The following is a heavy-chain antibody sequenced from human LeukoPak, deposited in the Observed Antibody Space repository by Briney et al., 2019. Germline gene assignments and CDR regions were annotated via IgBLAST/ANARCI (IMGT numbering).Heavy chain of an antibody. CDR1: GFTFRNYG. Sequence: PGGSLRLSCVASGFTFRNYGMHWVRRAPGKGLEWVAFKRYDGTNEDYADSVKGRFTISRDNSKNSLYLQMNSLRPEDTALYYCATNGGGDSGYGNFDYWGQGTLVTVSS. V-gene: IGHV3-30*02. J-gene: IGHJ4*02. CDR3: ATNGGGDSGYGNFDY. D-gene: IGHD5-12*01. CDR2: KRYDGTNE.